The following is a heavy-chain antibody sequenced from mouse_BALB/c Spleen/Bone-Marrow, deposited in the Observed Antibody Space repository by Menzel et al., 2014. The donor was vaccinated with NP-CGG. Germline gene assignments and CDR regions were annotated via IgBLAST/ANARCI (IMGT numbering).Heavy chain of an antibody. Sequence: EVLLVESGGGLVQPKVTLRLSCAASGFTFNTNAMSWVRQAPGKGLEWVARIRSKSNYYATHYADPVKDRFTISRDDSRNIVHLQMNNLKTENMAIYYCVRQSDWHFGVWAAATTVPVAS. CDR3: VRQSDWHFGV. CDR2: IRSKSNYYAT. J-gene: IGHJ1*01. V-gene: IGHV10-1*02. CDR1: GFTFNTNA.